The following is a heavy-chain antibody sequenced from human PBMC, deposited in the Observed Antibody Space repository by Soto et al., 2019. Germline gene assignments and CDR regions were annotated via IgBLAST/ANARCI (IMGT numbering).Heavy chain of an antibody. V-gene: IGHV4-59*01. CDR2: IYYSGST. CDR1: GGSFSSYY. CDR3: ARALGYSSSRYPMNWFDP. J-gene: IGHJ5*01. Sequence: SETLSLTCTVSGGSFSSYYWSWIRQPPGKGLEWIGYIYYSGSTNYNPSLKSRVTMSVDTSKNQFSLKLSSVTAADTAVYYCARALGYSSSRYPMNWFDPWGQGTLVTVSS. D-gene: IGHD6-13*01.